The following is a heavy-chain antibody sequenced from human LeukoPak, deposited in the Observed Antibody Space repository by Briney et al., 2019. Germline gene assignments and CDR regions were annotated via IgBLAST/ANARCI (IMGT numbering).Heavy chain of an antibody. V-gene: IGHV4-38-2*02. CDR2: IYHDGRT. J-gene: IGHJ4*01. CDR3: ARESQSVRWFGVHL. Sequence: SETLSLTCTVSGYSISSGYCWGWIRQPPGKGLEWIGTIYHDGRTYFNPSLKSRVTISLDTSKNQFSLKLSSVTAADTAVYHCARESQSVRWFGVHLWGHGTLVTVSS. CDR1: GYSISSGYC. D-gene: IGHD3-10*01.